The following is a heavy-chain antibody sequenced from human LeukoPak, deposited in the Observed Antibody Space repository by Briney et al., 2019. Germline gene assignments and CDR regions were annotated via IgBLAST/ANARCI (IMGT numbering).Heavy chain of an antibody. Sequence: SETLSLTCAVYGGSFSGYYWSWIRQPPGKGLEWIGEINHSGSTNYNPSLKSRVTISVDTSKNQFSLKLSSVTAADTVVYYCARGVAGVDYWGQGTLVTVSS. CDR2: INHSGST. CDR3: ARGVAGVDY. D-gene: IGHD6-19*01. CDR1: GGSFSGYY. J-gene: IGHJ4*02. V-gene: IGHV4-34*01.